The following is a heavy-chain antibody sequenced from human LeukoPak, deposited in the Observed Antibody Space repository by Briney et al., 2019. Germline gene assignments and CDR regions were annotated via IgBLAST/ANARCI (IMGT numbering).Heavy chain of an antibody. CDR2: IRSDGINK. J-gene: IGHJ4*02. CDR1: GFTFSSCG. Sequence: GGSLRLSCAASGFTFSSCGMHWVRQAPGKGLEWVALIRSDGINKYYVDSVKGRFTVSRDDSKNTLYLQMISLRPEDTAVYYCAKDIPSTSWFLGDWGQGTLVTVSS. CDR3: AKDIPSTSWFLGD. V-gene: IGHV3-30*02. D-gene: IGHD6-13*01.